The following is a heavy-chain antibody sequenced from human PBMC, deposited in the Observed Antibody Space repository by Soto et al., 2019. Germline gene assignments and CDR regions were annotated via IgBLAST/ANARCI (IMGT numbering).Heavy chain of an antibody. CDR3: ARDYYGDYRDAFDI. Sequence: QVQLQESGPGLVKPSQTLSLTCTVSGGSISSGGYYWSWIRQYPGKGLEWIGYIYYSGTTYYNPSLKCRIIISVDMSKNQFSLKLSSVTAADTAVYYCARDYYGDYRDAFDIWGQGTMVTVSS. D-gene: IGHD4-17*01. V-gene: IGHV4-31*03. CDR2: IYYSGTT. CDR1: GGSISSGGYY. J-gene: IGHJ3*02.